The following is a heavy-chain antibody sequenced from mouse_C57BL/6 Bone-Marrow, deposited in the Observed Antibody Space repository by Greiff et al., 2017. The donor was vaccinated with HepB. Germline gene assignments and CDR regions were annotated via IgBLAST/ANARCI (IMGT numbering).Heavy chain of an antibody. CDR3: ARWVYYDYAYYFDY. J-gene: IGHJ2*01. CDR2: IDPSDSYT. CDR1: GYTFTSYW. V-gene: IGHV1-59*01. Sequence: VQLQQSGAELVRPGTSVKLSCKASGYTFTSYWMHWVKQRPGQGLEWIGVIDPSDSYTNYNQKFKGKATLTVDTSSSTAYMQLSSLTSEDSAVYYCARWVYYDYAYYFDYWGQGTTLTVSS. D-gene: IGHD2-4*01.